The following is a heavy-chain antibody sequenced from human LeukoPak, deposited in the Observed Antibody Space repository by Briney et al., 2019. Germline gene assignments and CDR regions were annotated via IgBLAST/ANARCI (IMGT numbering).Heavy chain of an antibody. D-gene: IGHD5-24*01. CDR2: ISTSGTYI. CDR3: ARGPTMATTFDYFDY. CDR1: GFTFSNYW. V-gene: IGHV3-21*01. Sequence: GGSLRLSCAASGFTFSNYWMHWVRQAPGKGLEWVSSISTSGTYIYYADSVKGRFTISRDNAKNSLYLQMNSLRAEDTAVYFCARGPTMATTFDYFDYWGQGTLVTVSS. J-gene: IGHJ4*02.